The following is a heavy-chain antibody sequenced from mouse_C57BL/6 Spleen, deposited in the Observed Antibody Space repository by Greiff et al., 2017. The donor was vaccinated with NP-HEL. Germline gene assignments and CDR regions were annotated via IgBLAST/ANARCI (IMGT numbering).Heavy chain of an antibody. CDR3: ARHYYGSSPNWYFDV. J-gene: IGHJ1*03. CDR2: IYPGSGST. Sequence: VQLQQPGAELVKPGASVKMSCKASGYTFTSYWITWVKQRPGQGLEWIGDIYPGSGSTNYNEKFKSKATLTVDTSSSTAYMQLSSLTSEDSAVYYGARHYYGSSPNWYFDVWGTGTTVTVSS. V-gene: IGHV1-55*01. CDR1: GYTFTSYW. D-gene: IGHD1-1*01.